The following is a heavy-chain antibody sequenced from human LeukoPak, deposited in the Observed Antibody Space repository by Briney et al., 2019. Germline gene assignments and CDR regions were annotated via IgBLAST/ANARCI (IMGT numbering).Heavy chain of an antibody. Sequence: PSETLSLTCTVSGGSISSSSYYWGWIRQPPGKGLEWIGSIYYSGSTYYNPSLKSRVTISVDTSKNQFSLKLSSVTAADTAVYYCASGGYSSGWYNLYYYYYMDVWGKGTTVTVS. J-gene: IGHJ6*03. CDR1: GGSISSSSYY. D-gene: IGHD6-19*01. CDR2: IYYSGST. CDR3: ASGGYSSGWYNLYYYYYMDV. V-gene: IGHV4-39*07.